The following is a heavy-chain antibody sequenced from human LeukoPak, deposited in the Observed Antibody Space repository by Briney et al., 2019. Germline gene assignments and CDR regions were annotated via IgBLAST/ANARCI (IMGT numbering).Heavy chain of an antibody. CDR2: IYYSGST. CDR3: ARVYGSGSAAFDI. J-gene: IGHJ3*02. Sequence: SETLSHTCTVSGGSISSGDYYWSWIRQPPGKGLEWIGYIYYSGSTYYNPSLKSRVTISVDTSKNQFSLKLSSVTAADTAVYYCARVYGSGSAAFDIWGQGTMVTVSS. CDR1: GGSISSGDYY. D-gene: IGHD3-10*01. V-gene: IGHV4-30-4*01.